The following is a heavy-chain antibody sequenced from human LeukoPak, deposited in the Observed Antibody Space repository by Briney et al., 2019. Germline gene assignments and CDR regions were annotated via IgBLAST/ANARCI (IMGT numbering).Heavy chain of an antibody. J-gene: IGHJ4*02. CDR1: GYTFTSYY. Sequence: ASVKVSCKASGYTFTSYYMHWVRQAPGQGLEWMGIINPSGGSTSYAQKFQGGVTMTRDTSTSTVYMELSSLRSEDTAVYYCARDPASIVVVPEYYFDYWGQGTLVTVSS. D-gene: IGHD2-2*01. CDR3: ARDPASIVVVPEYYFDY. V-gene: IGHV1-46*01. CDR2: INPSGGST.